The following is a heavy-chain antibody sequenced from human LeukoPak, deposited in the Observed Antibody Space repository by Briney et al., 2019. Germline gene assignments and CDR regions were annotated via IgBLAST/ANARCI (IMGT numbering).Heavy chain of an antibody. D-gene: IGHD1-7*01. CDR2: IYYSGTT. V-gene: IGHV4-31*03. CDR1: GGSISGYY. J-gene: IGHJ5*02. CDR3: ARVPLFDRNYVYFDP. Sequence: KPSEPLSLTCTVSGGSISGYYWSWIRQHPGKGLEWIGYIYYSGTTYYNPSLKSRVTISVDTSKKQFSLRLSSVTAADTAVYYCARVPLFDRNYVYFDPWGQGTLVTVSS.